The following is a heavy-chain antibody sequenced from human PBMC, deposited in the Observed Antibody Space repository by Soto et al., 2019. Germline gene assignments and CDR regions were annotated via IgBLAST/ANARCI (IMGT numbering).Heavy chain of an antibody. J-gene: IGHJ4*02. CDR2: ISAYNGNT. CDR3: ASVRIATAPRYLAY. D-gene: IGHD2-15*01. Sequence: GASVKVSCKASGGTFSSYTISWVRQAPGQGLEWMGWISAYNGNTNYAQKLQGRVTMTTDTSTTTAYMELMSLRSDDTAVYYCASVRIATAPRYLAYWGQGSLDIVSS. CDR1: GGTFSSYT. V-gene: IGHV1-18*01.